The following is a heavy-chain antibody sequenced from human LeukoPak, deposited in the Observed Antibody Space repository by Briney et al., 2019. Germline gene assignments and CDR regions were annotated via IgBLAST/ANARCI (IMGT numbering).Heavy chain of an antibody. CDR1: GGSISSYY. V-gene: IGHV4-39*07. CDR3: ARAEGPSENWFDP. CDR2: IYYSGST. J-gene: IGHJ5*02. Sequence: PSETLSLTCTVSGGSISSYYWGWIRQPPGKGLGWIGSIYYSGSTYYNPSLKSRVTISVDTSKNQFSLKLSSVTAADTAVYYCARAEGPSENWFDPWGQGTLVTVSS.